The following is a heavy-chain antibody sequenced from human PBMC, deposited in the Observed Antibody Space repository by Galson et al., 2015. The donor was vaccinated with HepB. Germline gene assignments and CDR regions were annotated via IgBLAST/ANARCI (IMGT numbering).Heavy chain of an antibody. CDR3: ARGDGGYGY. CDR1: GYTFTSYY. V-gene: IGHV1-69*04. D-gene: IGHD5-12*01. Sequence: SVKVSCKASGYTFTSYYMNWVRQAPGQGLEWMGRIIPILGIANYAQKFQARVTITADKSTSTAYVELSSLTSEDTAVYYCARGDGGYGYWGQGTLVTVSS. CDR2: IIPILGIA. J-gene: IGHJ4*02.